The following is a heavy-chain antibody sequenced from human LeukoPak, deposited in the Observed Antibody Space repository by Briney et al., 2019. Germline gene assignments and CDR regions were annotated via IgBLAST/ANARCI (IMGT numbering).Heavy chain of an antibody. CDR1: RFTFDDYG. CDR3: ARDGRDYYDSSGYTNTAFDI. D-gene: IGHD3-22*01. CDR2: INWNGGST. Sequence: GGSLRLSCAASRFTFDDYGMSWVRQAPGRGLEWVSTINWNGGSTGYADSVKGRFTISRDNAKNSLYLQMNSLRAEDTALYYCARDGRDYYDSSGYTNTAFDIRGQGTMVTVSS. V-gene: IGHV3-20*04. J-gene: IGHJ3*02.